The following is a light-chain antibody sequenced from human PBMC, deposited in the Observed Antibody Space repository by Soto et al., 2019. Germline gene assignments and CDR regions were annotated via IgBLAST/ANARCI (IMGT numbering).Light chain of an antibody. CDR1: SSNIGSNT. V-gene: IGLV1-44*01. CDR2: SNT. Sequence: QSVLTQPPSASGTPGQRVTITCSGSSSNIGSNTVNWNQQLPGTAPKLLIYSNTQRASGVPDRFSGFKSGTSASLAISGLQSEDEAEYYGAAWGDSLNGVVFGGGTKLTVL. J-gene: IGLJ2*01. CDR3: AAWGDSLNGVV.